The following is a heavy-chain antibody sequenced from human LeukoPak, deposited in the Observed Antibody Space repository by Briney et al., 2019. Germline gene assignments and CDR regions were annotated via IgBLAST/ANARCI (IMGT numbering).Heavy chain of an antibody. V-gene: IGHV1-2*02. CDR3: ARDGGTYYDFWSGYPKLYGMDV. J-gene: IGHJ6*02. CDR1: GYTFTGYY. D-gene: IGHD3-3*01. Sequence: ASVKVSCKASGYTFTGYYMHWVRQAPGQGLEWMGWINPNSGGTNYAQKFQGRVTMTTDTSTSTAYMELRSLRSDDTAVYYCARDGGTYYDFWSGYPKLYGMDVWGQGTTVTVSS. CDR2: INPNSGGT.